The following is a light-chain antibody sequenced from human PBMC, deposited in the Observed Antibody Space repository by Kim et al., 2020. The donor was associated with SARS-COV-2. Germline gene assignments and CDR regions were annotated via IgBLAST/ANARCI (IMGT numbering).Light chain of an antibody. CDR1: SSDVGGYNY. Sequence: QSALTQPASVSGSPGQSITISCTGTSSDVGGYNYVYWYQQHPGKAPKLMIYDVSNRPSGVSNRFSGSKSDNTASLTISGLQAEDEADYYCSSYTSSSTLPYVFGTGTKVTVL. CDR3: SSYTSSSTLPYV. J-gene: IGLJ1*01. V-gene: IGLV2-14*03. CDR2: DVS.